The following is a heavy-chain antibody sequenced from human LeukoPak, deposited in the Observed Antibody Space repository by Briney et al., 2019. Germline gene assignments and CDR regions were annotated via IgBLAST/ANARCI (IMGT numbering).Heavy chain of an antibody. J-gene: IGHJ3*02. CDR2: IIPIFGTA. V-gene: IGHV1-69*05. Sequence: ASVKVSCKPSGCTFSSYAISWVRQAPGQGLEWMGRIIPIFGTANYAQKFQGRVTITTDESTSTAYMELSSLRSEDTAVYYCARDRSIGLAFDIWGQGTMVTVSS. CDR3: ARDRSIGLAFDI. CDR1: GCTFSSYA. D-gene: IGHD3-3*02.